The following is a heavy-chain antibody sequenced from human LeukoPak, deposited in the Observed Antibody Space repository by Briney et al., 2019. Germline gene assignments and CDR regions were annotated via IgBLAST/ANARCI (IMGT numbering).Heavy chain of an antibody. D-gene: IGHD7-27*01. Sequence: GEALKISRKGSGYSFTSYWICLVRQMPGNSLKRRGIIYFGGSEPRYSGSFQGQVTMSADKFIRPAYLKWSSLKASESAMYYCARRGPGDQGWSDAFDIWGQGTMVTVSS. J-gene: IGHJ3*02. CDR2: IYFGGSEP. V-gene: IGHV5-51*01. CDR1: GYSFTSYW. CDR3: ARRGPGDQGWSDAFDI.